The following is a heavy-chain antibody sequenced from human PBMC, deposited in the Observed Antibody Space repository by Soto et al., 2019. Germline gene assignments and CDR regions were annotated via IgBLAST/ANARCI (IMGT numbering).Heavy chain of an antibody. J-gene: IGHJ4*02. CDR1: GGTFSSYT. CDR2: IIPILGIA. CDR3: VGGYCSGGSCWFFDY. Sequence: ASVKVSCKASGGTFSSYTISWVRQAPGQGLEWMGRIIPILGIANYAQKFQGRVTITADKSTSTAYMELSSLRSEDTAVYYCVGGYCSGGSCWFFDYWGQGTLVTVSS. V-gene: IGHV1-69*02. D-gene: IGHD2-15*01.